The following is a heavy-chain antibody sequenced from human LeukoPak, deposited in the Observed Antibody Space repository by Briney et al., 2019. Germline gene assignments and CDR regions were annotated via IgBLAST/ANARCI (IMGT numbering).Heavy chain of an antibody. CDR1: GFTFGDYA. J-gene: IGHJ2*01. D-gene: IGHD3-3*01. V-gene: IGHV3-49*04. Sequence: PGRSLRLSCAASGFTFGDYAMSWVRQARGKGLEWVGFIRSKAYGGTTEYAASVRGRITISRDDSKSIAYLQMNSLKAEDTAVYYCTRSRVVDHWYFDLWGRGTLVTVSS. CDR2: IRSKAYGGTT. CDR3: TRSRVVDHWYFDL.